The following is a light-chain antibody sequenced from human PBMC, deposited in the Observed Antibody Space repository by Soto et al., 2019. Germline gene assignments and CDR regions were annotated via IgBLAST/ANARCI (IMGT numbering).Light chain of an antibody. CDR3: QQYSSSRT. V-gene: IGKV3-20*01. J-gene: IGKJ1*01. CDR1: QSISSSY. CDR2: GAS. Sequence: EIVLTQSPGTLSLSPGERATLSCRASQSISSSYLAWYQQKPGQAPRLLIHGASTRATGIPDRFSGTGSGTDLTLTISRLEPEDFAVYYCQQYSSSRTFGQGTKVDIK.